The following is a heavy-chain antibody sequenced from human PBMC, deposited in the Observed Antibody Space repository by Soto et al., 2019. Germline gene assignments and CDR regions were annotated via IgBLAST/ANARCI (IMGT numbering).Heavy chain of an antibody. CDR3: AKVPGP. V-gene: IGHV4-30-2*01. CDR2: IYHSGST. Sequence: SETLSLTCAVSGGSISSGGYSWSWIRQPPGKGLEWIGYIYHSGSTYYNPSLKSRVTISVDRSKNQFSLRLSSVTAADTAVYYCAKVPGPWGQGTLVTLSS. CDR1: GGSISSGGYS. D-gene: IGHD7-27*01. J-gene: IGHJ5*02.